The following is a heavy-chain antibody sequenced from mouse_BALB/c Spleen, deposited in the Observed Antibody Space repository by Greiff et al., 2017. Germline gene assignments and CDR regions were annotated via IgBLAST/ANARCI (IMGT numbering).Heavy chain of an antibody. Sequence: QVQLQQPGAGLVRPGASVKLSCKASGYTFTSYWINWVKQRPGQGLEWIGNIYPAGSYTNYNQKFKDKATLTVDNATSTAYMQLSSTTSEDSAVYYCARAYGNYFDYWGQGTTLTVSS. CDR2: IYPAGSYT. V-gene: IGHV1-69*02. D-gene: IGHD1-1*01. J-gene: IGHJ2*01. CDR3: ARAYGNYFDY. CDR1: GYTFTSYW.